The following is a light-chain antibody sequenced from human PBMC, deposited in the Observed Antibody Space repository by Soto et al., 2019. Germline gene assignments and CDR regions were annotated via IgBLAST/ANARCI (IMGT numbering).Light chain of an antibody. CDR1: SSDVGGYNY. J-gene: IGLJ2*01. CDR2: EVS. Sequence: QSALTQPPSASGSPGQSVTISCTGSSSDVGGYNYVSWYQQHPGKAPKLMIYEVSKRPSGVPDRLSGSKSANTASLTVSGLQAEDEADYYCSSYGGSNNVVFGGGTKLTVL. CDR3: SSYGGSNNVV. V-gene: IGLV2-8*01.